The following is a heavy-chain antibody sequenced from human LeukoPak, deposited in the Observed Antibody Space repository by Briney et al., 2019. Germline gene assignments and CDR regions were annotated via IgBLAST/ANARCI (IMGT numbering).Heavy chain of an antibody. Sequence: GGSLRLSCAASGFTFSSYAMHWVRQAPGKGLEWVAVISYDGSNKYYADSVKGRFTISRDNSKNTLYLQMNSLRAEDTAVYYCARTKRRDAFDIWGQGTMVTVSS. D-gene: IGHD2-8*01. V-gene: IGHV3-30*04. CDR2: ISYDGSNK. CDR1: GFTFSSYA. CDR3: ARTKRRDAFDI. J-gene: IGHJ3*02.